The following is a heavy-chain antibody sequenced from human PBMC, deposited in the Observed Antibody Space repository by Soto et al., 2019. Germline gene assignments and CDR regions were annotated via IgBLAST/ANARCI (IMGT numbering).Heavy chain of an antibody. V-gene: IGHV1-69*01. CDR3: TRDRGRRYNDGRGYYYSAY. J-gene: IGHJ4*02. D-gene: IGHD3-22*01. Sequence: QVHLVQSGAEVKKPGSSVKVSCKASGGTFSSYAISWVRQAPGQGLEWMGGFIPIFGTTNYAQKFQGRVTIPADESTTTACMELSSLRSEDTAVYYCTRDRGRRYNDGRGYYYSAYWGEGALVTVSS. CDR1: GGTFSSYA. CDR2: FIPIFGTT.